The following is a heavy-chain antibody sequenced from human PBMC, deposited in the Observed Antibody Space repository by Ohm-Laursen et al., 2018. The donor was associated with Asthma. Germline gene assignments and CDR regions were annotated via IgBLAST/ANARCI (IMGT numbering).Heavy chain of an antibody. Sequence: SSVKVSCKASGYTFTSYYMHWVRQAPGQGLEWMGIINPSGGSISYAQKFQGRVTMTRDTSTSTVYMELSSLRSEDTAVYYCARDASTGSSGWYYFDYWGQGTLVTVSS. CDR3: ARDASTGSSGWYYFDY. D-gene: IGHD6-19*01. CDR1: GYTFTSYY. J-gene: IGHJ4*02. CDR2: INPSGGSI. V-gene: IGHV1-46*01.